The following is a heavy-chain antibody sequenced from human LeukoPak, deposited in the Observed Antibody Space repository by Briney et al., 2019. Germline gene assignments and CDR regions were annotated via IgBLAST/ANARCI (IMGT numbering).Heavy chain of an antibody. D-gene: IGHD2-15*01. V-gene: IGHV4-59*11. CDR2: GST. CDR3: ARGVDCSDFAFDI. CDR1: GVSISSHC. J-gene: IGHJ3*02. Sequence: KPSETLSLTCTVSGVSISSHCWSWIRQPPRKGLEWIGGSTNHNPSLKSRVTISVDTSKNQFSLKLSSVTAADTAVYYCARGVDCSDFAFDIWGQGTMVTVSP.